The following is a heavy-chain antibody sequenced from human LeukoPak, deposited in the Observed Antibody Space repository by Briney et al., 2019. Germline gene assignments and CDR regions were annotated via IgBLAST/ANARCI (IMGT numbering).Heavy chain of an antibody. Sequence: TGGSLRLSCAASGFTFSSYSMNWVRQAPGKGLEWVSSISSSSSYIYYADSVKGRFTISRDNAKNSLYLQMNSLRAEDTAVYYCARDHHDYGNYWGQGTLVTVSS. CDR1: GFTFSSYS. D-gene: IGHD4-17*01. CDR3: ARDHHDYGNY. CDR2: ISSSSSYI. V-gene: IGHV3-21*01. J-gene: IGHJ4*02.